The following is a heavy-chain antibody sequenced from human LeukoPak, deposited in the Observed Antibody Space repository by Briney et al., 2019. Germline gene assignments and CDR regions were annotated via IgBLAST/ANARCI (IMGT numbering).Heavy chain of an antibody. CDR3: AREPRKLGPSDY. V-gene: IGHV1-69*04. J-gene: IGHJ4*02. Sequence: GASVKVSCKASGGTFSSYAISWVRQAPGQGLEWMGRIIPILGIANYAQKFQGRVTITADKSTSTAYMELSSLRSEDTAVYYCAREPRKLGPSDYWGQGTLVTVSS. CDR2: IIPILGIA. D-gene: IGHD7-27*01. CDR1: GGTFSSYA.